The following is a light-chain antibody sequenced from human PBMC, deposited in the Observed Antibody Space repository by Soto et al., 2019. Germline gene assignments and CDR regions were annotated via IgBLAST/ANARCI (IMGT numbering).Light chain of an antibody. CDR2: GAS. CDR1: QSVGSN. Sequence: EIVMTQSPATLSVSPGERASLSCRASQSVGSNLAWYQQTAGQAPRLLIYGASTRATGIPARFSGSGSGSACTLTVSSLPSEDFAVYSCQQYTNWPYTFGQGTKLEIK. CDR3: QQYTNWPYT. V-gene: IGKV3-15*01. J-gene: IGKJ2*01.